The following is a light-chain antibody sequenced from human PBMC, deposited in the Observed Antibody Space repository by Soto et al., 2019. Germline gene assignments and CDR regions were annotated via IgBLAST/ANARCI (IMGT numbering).Light chain of an antibody. CDR2: DAS. CDR3: QHRSNWPPGVALT. J-gene: IGKJ4*01. CDR1: QSVSSY. V-gene: IGKV3-11*01. Sequence: EIVLTQSPATLSLSPGERATLSCRASQSVSSYLAWYQQKPGQAPRLLIYDASNRATGIPARFSGSGSGTDFTLTISSLEPEDFAVYYCQHRSNWPPGVALTFGGGTKVEIK.